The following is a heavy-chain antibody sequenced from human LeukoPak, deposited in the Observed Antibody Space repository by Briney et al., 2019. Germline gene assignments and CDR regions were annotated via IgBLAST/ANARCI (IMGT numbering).Heavy chain of an antibody. V-gene: IGHV3-33*08. CDR3: TRGFSSSGYFPYYMDV. D-gene: IGHD3-22*01. Sequence: PGGSLRLSCAASGFTFSSYSMHWVRQAPGKGLEWLALIWYDGSNEYYADSVKGRFTISRDNSKNTLYLQMNSLRAEDTAVYYCTRGFSSSGYFPYYMDVWGKGTTVTVSS. CDR2: IWYDGSNE. J-gene: IGHJ6*03. CDR1: GFTFSSYS.